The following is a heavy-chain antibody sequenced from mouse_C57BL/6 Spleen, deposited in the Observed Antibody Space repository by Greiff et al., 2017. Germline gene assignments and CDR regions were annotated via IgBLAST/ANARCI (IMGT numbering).Heavy chain of an antibody. D-gene: IGHD2-1*01. CDR3: AGGGGNCYARDY. Sequence: VQLQQSGPELVKPGASVKISCKASGYTFTDYYMNWVKQSNGKSLEWIGDINPNNGGTSYNQKFKGKATLTVDKSSSTAYMELRSLTSEDSAVYYCAGGGGNCYARDYWGQGTSVTVSS. V-gene: IGHV1-26*01. CDR2: INPNNGGT. CDR1: GYTFTDYY. J-gene: IGHJ4*01.